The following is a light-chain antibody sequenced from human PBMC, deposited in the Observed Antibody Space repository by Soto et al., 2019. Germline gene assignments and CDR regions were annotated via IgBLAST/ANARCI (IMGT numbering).Light chain of an antibody. Sequence: DIQMTQSPSSLSASVGDRVTITCRASQSISSYLNWYQQKPGKAPKLLIYAASSLQGGVPSRFSGSGSGTDFTLTISSRQPEDFATYYCQQSYSTPQNTFGQGTKLEIK. J-gene: IGKJ2*01. CDR1: QSISSY. CDR3: QQSYSTPQNT. V-gene: IGKV1-39*01. CDR2: AAS.